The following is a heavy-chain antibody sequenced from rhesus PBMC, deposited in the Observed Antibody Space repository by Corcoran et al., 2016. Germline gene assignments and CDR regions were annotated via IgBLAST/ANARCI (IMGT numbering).Heavy chain of an antibody. CDR1: GFTFDDYA. CDR2: ISWNSVTI. V-gene: IGHV3-134*01. D-gene: IGHD3-40*01. J-gene: IGHJ4*01. Sequence: EVQLVESGGALAQPGGSLRLSCAASGFTFDDYAMHRVRQAPGKGLGWVSRISWNSVTIYYADSVKGRFTISRDNAKNSLFLQMDRLRAEDTAVYYCTRELDYDISSRYSSAYLDYWGQGVLVTVSS. CDR3: TRELDYDISSRYSSAYLDY.